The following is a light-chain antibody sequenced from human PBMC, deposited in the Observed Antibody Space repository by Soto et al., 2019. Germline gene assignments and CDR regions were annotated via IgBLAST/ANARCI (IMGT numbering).Light chain of an antibody. CDR2: DNV. Sequence: QSVLTQPPSVSATPGQKVTISCSGSGSNLGRNYVSWYQQLPGTAPRLLIYDNVYRFSGIPDRFSASKSGTSATLGIAGLQTGDEGDYYCGSWDKNLMAYVFGTGSKATV. V-gene: IGLV1-51*01. J-gene: IGLJ1*01. CDR3: GSWDKNLMAYV. CDR1: GSNLGRNY.